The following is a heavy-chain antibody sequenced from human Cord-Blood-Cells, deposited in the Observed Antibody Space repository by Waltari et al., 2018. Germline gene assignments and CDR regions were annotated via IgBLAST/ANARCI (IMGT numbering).Heavy chain of an antibody. CDR2: INHSGST. CDR1: GGSFSGYY. Sequence: QVQLQQWGAGLLKPSETLSLTCAVYGGSFSGYYWSWIRQPPGKGLEWIGEINHSGSTNYNPSLKSRVTIPVDTSKNQFSLKLSSVTAADTAVYYCARDPDCSGGSCYNYWGQGTLVTVSS. J-gene: IGHJ4*02. CDR3: ARDPDCSGGSCYNY. V-gene: IGHV4-34*01. D-gene: IGHD2-15*01.